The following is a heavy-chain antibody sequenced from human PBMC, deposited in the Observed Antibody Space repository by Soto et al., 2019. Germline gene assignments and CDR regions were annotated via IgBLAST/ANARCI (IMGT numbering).Heavy chain of an antibody. Sequence: ASVKVSCKASGYTFTSYDINWVRQATGQGLEWRGWMNPNSGNTGYAQKFQGRVTFTRDTVATTVNMELTSLTSEDTAVYYCGRDQSGTGYYVDWFGPWGQGTRVTVSS. CDR2: MNPNSGNT. CDR3: GRDQSGTGYYVDWFGP. CDR1: GYTFTSYD. V-gene: IGHV1-8*01. D-gene: IGHD3-10*02. J-gene: IGHJ5*02.